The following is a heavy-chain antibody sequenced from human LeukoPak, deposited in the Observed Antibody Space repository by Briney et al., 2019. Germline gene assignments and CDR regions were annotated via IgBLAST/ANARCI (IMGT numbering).Heavy chain of an antibody. J-gene: IGHJ6*02. CDR1: GYTFTCYY. D-gene: IGHD2-2*01. Sequence: ASVKVSCKASGYTFTCYYMHWVRQAPGQGLEWMGRINPNSGGTNYAQKFQGRVTMTRDTSISTAYMELSRLRSDDTAVYYCARCCSSTDYYYGMDVWGQGTTVTVSS. CDR2: INPNSGGT. V-gene: IGHV1-2*06. CDR3: ARCCSSTDYYYGMDV.